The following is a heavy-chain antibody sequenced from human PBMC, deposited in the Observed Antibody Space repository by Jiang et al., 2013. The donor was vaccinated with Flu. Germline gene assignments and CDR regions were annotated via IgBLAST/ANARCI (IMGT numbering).Heavy chain of an antibody. CDR2: IYYSGST. D-gene: IGHD2/OR15-2a*01. J-gene: IGHJ4*02. Sequence: GSGLVKPSETLSLTCTVSGGSISSSNYYWGWIRQPPGKGLEWIGNIYYSGSTYYNPSLESRVTISVDTSKNQFSLKLSSVTAADTAVYYCARLPPSNFFDYWGQGTLVTVSS. V-gene: IGHV4-39*01. CDR1: GGSISSSNYY. CDR3: ARLPPSNFFDY.